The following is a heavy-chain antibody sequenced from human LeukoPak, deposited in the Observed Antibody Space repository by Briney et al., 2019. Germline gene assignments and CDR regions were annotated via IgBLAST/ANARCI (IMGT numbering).Heavy chain of an antibody. D-gene: IGHD3-22*01. V-gene: IGHV3-23*01. Sequence: GGSLRLSCAASGFTFSSYAMSWVRQAPGKGLEWVSAISGSGGSTYYADSVKGRFTISRDNSKNTLYLEMNSLRAEDTAVYYCAKDQYYDSSGSLYFNYWGQGTLVTVSS. CDR2: ISGSGGST. CDR3: AKDQYYDSSGSLYFNY. J-gene: IGHJ4*02. CDR1: GFTFSSYA.